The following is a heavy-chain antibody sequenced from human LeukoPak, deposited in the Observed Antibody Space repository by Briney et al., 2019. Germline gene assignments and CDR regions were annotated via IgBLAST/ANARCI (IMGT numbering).Heavy chain of an antibody. CDR2: ISSSSSYI. CDR1: GFTFSSYS. CDR3: ARSSGWYHRGPDYYYYYMDV. V-gene: IGHV3-21*01. D-gene: IGHD6-19*01. Sequence: GGSLRLSCAASGFTFSSYSMNWVRQAPGKGLEWVSSISSSSSYIYYADSVKSRFTISRDNAKNSLYLQMNGLRAEDTAVYYCARSSGWYHRGPDYYYYYMDVWGKGTTVTVS. J-gene: IGHJ6*03.